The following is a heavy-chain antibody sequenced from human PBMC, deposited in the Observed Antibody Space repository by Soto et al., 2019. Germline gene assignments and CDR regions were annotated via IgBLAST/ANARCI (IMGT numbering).Heavy chain of an antibody. CDR2: ILDTGTTV. D-gene: IGHD3-10*01. J-gene: IGHJ5*02. V-gene: IGHV3-23*01. Sequence: EFHVLESGGGWAQPGGSLRLSCAASGFPFSSTDMSWVRQAPGKGLEWVSPILDTGTTVFYADSVKGRFTVSRDNSNNTLYVQMNKLRADDTAVYYCVKNSGWFNTWGQGALVTVSS. CDR1: GFPFSSTD. CDR3: VKNSGWFNT.